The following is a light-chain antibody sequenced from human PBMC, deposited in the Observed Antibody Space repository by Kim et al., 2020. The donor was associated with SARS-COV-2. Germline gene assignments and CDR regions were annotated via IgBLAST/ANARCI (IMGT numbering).Light chain of an antibody. CDR2: GAS. V-gene: IGKV3-15*01. CDR1: QSVSRN. J-gene: IGKJ2*01. CDR3: QQYNNWPPFT. Sequence: VSPGERATLSCRASQSVSRNLAWYQQKPGQAPRLLIYGASTRATGIPARFSGSGSGTEFTLTISSLQSEDFAIYYCQQYNNWPPFTFGQGTKLEI.